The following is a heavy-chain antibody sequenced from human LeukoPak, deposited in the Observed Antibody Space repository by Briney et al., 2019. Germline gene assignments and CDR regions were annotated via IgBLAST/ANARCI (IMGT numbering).Heavy chain of an antibody. CDR1: GFILDEYA. V-gene: IGHV3-9*01. CDR3: AKDRHSPFIAAAGPFDP. CDR2: ASWNSSSI. J-gene: IGHJ5*02. Sequence: SLTLSCAVFGFILDEYAVHWVRQAPRECREWVSGASWNSSSIGYADSVKGRFTISRDNAKNSLYLQMNSLRAEDTALYYCAKDRHSPFIAAAGPFDPWGQGTLVTVSS. D-gene: IGHD6-13*01.